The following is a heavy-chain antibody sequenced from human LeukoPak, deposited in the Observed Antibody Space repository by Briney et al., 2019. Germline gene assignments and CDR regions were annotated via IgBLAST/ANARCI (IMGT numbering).Heavy chain of an antibody. CDR3: ARGLGLGSSSDIDAFDI. V-gene: IGHV1-2*02. CDR1: GYTFTGYY. J-gene: IGHJ3*02. CDR2: INPNSGGT. D-gene: IGHD6-6*01. Sequence: ASVKVSCKASGYTFTGYYMHWVRQAPGQGLEWMGWINPNSGGTNYAQKFQGRVTMTRDTSISTAYMELSRLRSEDTAVYYCARGLGLGSSSDIDAFDIWGQGTMVTVSS.